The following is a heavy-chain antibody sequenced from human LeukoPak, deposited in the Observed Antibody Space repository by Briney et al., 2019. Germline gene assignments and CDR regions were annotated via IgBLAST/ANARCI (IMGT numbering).Heavy chain of an antibody. CDR3: ARTTHYGDYFDY. J-gene: IGHJ4*02. CDR2: IYHSGST. CDR1: GGSISSGGYS. V-gene: IGHV4-30-2*01. Sequence: PSETLSLTCAVSGGSISSGGYSWSCIRQPPGKGLEWIGYIYHSGSTYYNPSLKSRVTISVDRSKNQFSLKLSSVTAADTAVYYCARTTHYGDYFDYWGQGTLVTVSS. D-gene: IGHD4-17*01.